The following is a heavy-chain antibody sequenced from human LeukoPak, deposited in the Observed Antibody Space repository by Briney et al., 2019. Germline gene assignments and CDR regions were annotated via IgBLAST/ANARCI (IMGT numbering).Heavy chain of an antibody. CDR3: SRESGPYCPFGH. CDR2: ISLRGRT. D-gene: IGHD1-26*01. Sequence: SETLSLTCTDSGGSITTTNFWSWVRQPPGGGLEWIGEISLRGRTQYNPSLKSRVKLSLDESTNHLYLSLASVTAADTAVYYCSRESGPYCPFGHWGQGTLVAVTS. V-gene: IGHV4-4*02. J-gene: IGHJ5*02. CDR1: GGSITTTNF.